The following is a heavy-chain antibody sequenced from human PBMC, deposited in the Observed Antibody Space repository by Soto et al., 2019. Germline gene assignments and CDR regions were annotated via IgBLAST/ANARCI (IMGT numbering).Heavy chain of an antibody. J-gene: IGHJ5*01. CDR2: IYKSATT. CDR1: GDSISNLDYF. CDR3: ARGRYCLTGRCFPNWFDS. V-gene: IGHV4-30-4*01. Sequence: LSLTCSVSGDSISNLDYFWAWIRQPPGQALEYIGYIYKSATTYYNPSFESRAAISVDTSKSQFSLNVTSVTAADTAVYFCARGRYCLTGRCFPNWFDSWGQGALVTVSS. D-gene: IGHD7-27*01.